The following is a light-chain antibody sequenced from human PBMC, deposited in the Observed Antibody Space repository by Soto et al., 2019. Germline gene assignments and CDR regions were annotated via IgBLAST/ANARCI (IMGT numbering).Light chain of an antibody. CDR1: SSNIGNGY. CDR3: GAWDSSLSAYV. V-gene: IGLV1-51*02. Sequence: QSVLTQPPSVSAAPGQRVTISCSGSSSNIGNGYVIWYQQLPGTAPKLLIYENNKQSPGIPDRFSGSKSGTSATLGITGLQTGDEAEYYCGAWDSSLSAYVFGTGTKLTVL. J-gene: IGLJ1*01. CDR2: ENN.